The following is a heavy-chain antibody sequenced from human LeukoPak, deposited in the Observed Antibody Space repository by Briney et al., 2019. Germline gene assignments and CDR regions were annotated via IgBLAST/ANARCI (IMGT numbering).Heavy chain of an antibody. V-gene: IGHV3-48*01. CDR2: LSSSSSVI. J-gene: IGHJ5*02. CDR1: GFTFSTYA. Sequence: GGSLRLSRAASGFTFSTYAMDWVRQAPGKGLEWVSYLSSSSSVIYHADSVKGRFTISRDNAKNTFYLQMNNLRAEDTAVYYCARGPYCSGGTCFSLGEFDPWGQGTLVTVSS. D-gene: IGHD2-15*01. CDR3: ARGPYCSGGTCFSLGEFDP.